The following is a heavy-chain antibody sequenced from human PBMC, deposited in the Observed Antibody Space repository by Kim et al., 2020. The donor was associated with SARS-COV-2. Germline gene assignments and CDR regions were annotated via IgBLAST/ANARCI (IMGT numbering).Heavy chain of an antibody. D-gene: IGHD1-26*01. CDR3: AREAPVGARYYYYGMDV. CDR2: IYYSGST. V-gene: IGHV4-59*01. Sequence: SETLSLTCTVSGGSISSYYWSWIRQPPGKGLEWIGYIYYSGSTNYNPSLKSRVTISVDTSKNQFSLKLSSVTAADTAVYYCAREAPVGARYYYYGMDVWGQGTTVTVSS. J-gene: IGHJ6*02. CDR1: GGSISSYY.